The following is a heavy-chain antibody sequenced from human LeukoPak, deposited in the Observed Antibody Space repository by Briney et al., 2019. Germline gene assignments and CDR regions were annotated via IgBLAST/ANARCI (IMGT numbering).Heavy chain of an antibody. J-gene: IGHJ4*02. CDR1: GGSISSDSYY. CDR2: IYYSGNT. V-gene: IGHV4-39*07. CDR3: ARDLHSSGWY. Sequence: SGTPSLTCTVSGGSISSDSYYWGWFRQPPGKGLEWIGSIYYSGNTYYNPSLESRATMSLDTSENQFSLRLTSVAAADTAVYYCARDLHSSGWYWGQGTLATVSS. D-gene: IGHD6-25*01.